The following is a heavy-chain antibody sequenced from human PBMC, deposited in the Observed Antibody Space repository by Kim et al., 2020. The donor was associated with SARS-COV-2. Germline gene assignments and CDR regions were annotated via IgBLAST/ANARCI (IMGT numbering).Heavy chain of an antibody. CDR3: AKASMGTTVTYYYYYYMDV. D-gene: IGHD4-4*01. Sequence: GGSLRLSCAASGFTFSSYAMSWVRQAPGKGLEWVSAISGSGGSTYYADSVKGRFTISRDNSKNTLYLQMNSLRAEDTAVYYCAKASMGTTVTYYYYYYMDVWGKGTTVTVSS. CDR2: ISGSGGST. V-gene: IGHV3-23*01. J-gene: IGHJ6*03. CDR1: GFTFSSYA.